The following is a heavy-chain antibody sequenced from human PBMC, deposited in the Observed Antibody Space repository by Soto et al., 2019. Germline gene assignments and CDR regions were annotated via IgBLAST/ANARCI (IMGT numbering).Heavy chain of an antibody. D-gene: IGHD1-26*01. CDR1: GYTFTSYH. Sequence: ASVKVSCKASGYTFTSYHMHWVRQAPGQGLEWMGIINPSGGSTSYAQKFQGRLTVSRDNSKSTLYLQMNSLRAEDTAVYFCARYSGKYQGPIDYWGQGTLVTVSS. V-gene: IGHV1-46*01. J-gene: IGHJ4*02. CDR3: ARYSGKYQGPIDY. CDR2: INPSGGST.